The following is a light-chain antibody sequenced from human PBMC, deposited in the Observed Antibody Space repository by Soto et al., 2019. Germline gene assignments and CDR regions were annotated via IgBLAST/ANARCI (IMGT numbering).Light chain of an antibody. Sequence: ESVLTQSPGTLSLSPGATATLSCRARQSVSRNYLAWFQQKPGQAPRLLIHGASSRAAGTPDRFSGSGSGTDFTLTISRLEPEDFAVYFCHHYGDSPIYTFGPGTKVDFK. CDR3: HHYGDSPIYT. V-gene: IGKV3-20*01. CDR2: GAS. J-gene: IGKJ3*01. CDR1: QSVSRNY.